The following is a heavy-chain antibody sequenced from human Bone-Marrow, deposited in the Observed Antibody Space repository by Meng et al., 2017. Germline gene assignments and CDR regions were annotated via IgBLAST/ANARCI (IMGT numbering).Heavy chain of an antibody. CDR1: GYTFTSYG. J-gene: IGHJ3*02. D-gene: IGHD1-26*01. Sequence: ASVKVSCKASGYTFTSYGISWVRQAPGQGLEWMGWISAYNGNTNYAQKLQGRVTITADESTSTAYMELSSLRSEDTAVYYCARDLFPSGSYSNPNAFDIWGQGTMVTVSS. CDR2: ISAYNGNT. V-gene: IGHV1-18*01. CDR3: ARDLFPSGSYSNPNAFDI.